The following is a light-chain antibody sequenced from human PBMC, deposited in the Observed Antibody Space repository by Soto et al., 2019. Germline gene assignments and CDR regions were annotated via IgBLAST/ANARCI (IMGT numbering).Light chain of an antibody. CDR3: RYHGGTSPYV. V-gene: IGLV2-8*01. CDR2: EVN. J-gene: IGLJ1*01. CDR1: ASDIGGYNF. Sequence: QSALTQPPSASGSPGQSVAISCTGTASDIGGYNFVSWYQQHPGKAPKLMIYEVNKRPSGVPDRFSGSKSGNTASLTVSGLQAEDEADYYCRYHGGTSPYVFGTGTKLTVL.